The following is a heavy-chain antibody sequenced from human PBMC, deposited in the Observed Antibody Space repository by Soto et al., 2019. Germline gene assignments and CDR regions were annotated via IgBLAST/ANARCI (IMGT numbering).Heavy chain of an antibody. CDR1: GFTFSSYA. V-gene: IGHV3-30-3*01. J-gene: IGHJ4*02. CDR3: ASAPPSNYVFWSGYYFMENYLYY. Sequence: PGGSRRLSCTASGFTFSSYAMHVVRQAPGKRLEWVAVISYDGSNKYYADSVKGRFTISRDNSKNTLYLQMNSLRAEDTAVYYCASAPPSNYVFWSGYYFMENYLYYRGQRTPVTVSA. D-gene: IGHD3-3*01. CDR2: ISYDGSNK.